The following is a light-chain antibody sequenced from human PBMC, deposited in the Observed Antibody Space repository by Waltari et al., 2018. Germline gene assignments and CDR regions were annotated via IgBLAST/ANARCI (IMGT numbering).Light chain of an antibody. V-gene: IGLV1-40*01. CDR1: SSNIGAGHD. CDR3: QSFDSNVRGGVV. J-gene: IGLJ3*02. Sequence: QSILTQPTSVSGAPGQGVTISCTGSSSNIGAGHDVHWYQAFPGTAPKLLIYGNTNRPSGVPDRFSGSKSGSSASLAINGLQAEDEADYYCQSFDSNVRGGVVFGGGTKVTVL. CDR2: GNT.